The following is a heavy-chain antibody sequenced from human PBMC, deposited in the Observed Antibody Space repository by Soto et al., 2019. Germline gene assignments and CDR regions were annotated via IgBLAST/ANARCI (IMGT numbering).Heavy chain of an antibody. D-gene: IGHD3-10*01. V-gene: IGHV4-59*01. J-gene: IGHJ4*02. CDR1: GGSISSYY. Sequence: SETLSLACTVSGGSISSYYWSWIRQPPGKGLEWIGYIYYSGSTNYNPSLKSRVTISVDTSKNQFSLKLSSVTAAGTAVYYCASAYGSGSYIDYWGQGTLVTVSS. CDR3: ASAYGSGSYIDY. CDR2: IYYSGST.